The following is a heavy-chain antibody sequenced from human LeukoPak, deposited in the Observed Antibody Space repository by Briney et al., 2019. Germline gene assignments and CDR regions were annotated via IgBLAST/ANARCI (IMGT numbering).Heavy chain of an antibody. CDR2: ISGSGGST. D-gene: IGHD3-22*01. CDR1: GFTFSSYA. V-gene: IGHV3-23*01. CDR3: AKDRRYDSSRGAFDI. Sequence: GGSLRLSCAASGFTFSSYAMSWVRQAPGKGLEWVSAISGSGGSTYYADSVKGRFTISRDNPKNTLYLQMNSLRAEDTAVYYCAKDRRYDSSRGAFDIWGQGTMVTVSS. J-gene: IGHJ3*02.